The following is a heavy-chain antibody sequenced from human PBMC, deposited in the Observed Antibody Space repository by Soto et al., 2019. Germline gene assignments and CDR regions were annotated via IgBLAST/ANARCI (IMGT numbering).Heavy chain of an antibody. V-gene: IGHV4-31*03. CDR3: ARTTFYDIFTAYYSLFDY. D-gene: IGHD3-9*01. CDR2: ISDSGST. CDR1: GGSIISRDCY. J-gene: IGHJ4*02. Sequence: SEPLSLTCTVSGGSIISRDCYWSWIHQPPGKGLEWIGYISDSGSTYYNPSLESRVTISVDTSENQFSLKLSAVTAADTAVYFCARTTFYDIFTAYYSLFDYWGQGTKVTVSS.